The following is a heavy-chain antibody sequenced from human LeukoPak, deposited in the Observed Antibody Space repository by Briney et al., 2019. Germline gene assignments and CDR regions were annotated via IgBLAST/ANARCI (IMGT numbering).Heavy chain of an antibody. Sequence: GESLKISCKGSGYSFTSYWIGWVRQMPGKGLEWMGIIYPGDSDTRYSPSFQGQVTISADKSISTAYLQWSSLKASDTAMYYCARHRGVTPTPTYYYYYGMDVWGQGTTVTVSS. CDR3: ARHRGVTPTPTYYYYYGMDV. CDR1: GYSFTSYW. CDR2: IYPGDSDT. D-gene: IGHD4-23*01. J-gene: IGHJ6*02. V-gene: IGHV5-51*01.